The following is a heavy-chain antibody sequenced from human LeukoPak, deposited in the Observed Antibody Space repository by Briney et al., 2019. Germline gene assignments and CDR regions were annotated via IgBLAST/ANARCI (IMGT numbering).Heavy chain of an antibody. CDR1: GFVFSKYA. Sequence: GSLRHSCVGSGFVFSKYAVHWVRQAPGKGLEWVAVVSYDGDLKLYGDSVKGRFTISRDNSQNMLFLQMNDLRPQDAATYFCARDPYSHDSSGFSYFLQYWGQGTVVTVSS. V-gene: IGHV3-30-3*01. J-gene: IGHJ4*02. CDR2: VSYDGDLK. CDR3: ARDPYSHDSSGFSYFLQY. D-gene: IGHD6-19*01.